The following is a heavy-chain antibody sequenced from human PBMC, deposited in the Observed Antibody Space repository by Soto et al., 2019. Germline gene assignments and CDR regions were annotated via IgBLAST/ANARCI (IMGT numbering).Heavy chain of an antibody. CDR3: VKTLQYSYGLPH. D-gene: IGHD5-18*01. Sequence: GGSLRLSCAASGFTFSDYAMSWVRQAPGKGLEWVSAIGTRDDIFYADSVKGRFTISRDNSKNTLYLQMSSLRAEDTAVYYCVKTLQYSYGLPHWGQGTLVTVSS. V-gene: IGHV3-23*01. J-gene: IGHJ4*02. CDR2: IGTRDDI. CDR1: GFTFSDYA.